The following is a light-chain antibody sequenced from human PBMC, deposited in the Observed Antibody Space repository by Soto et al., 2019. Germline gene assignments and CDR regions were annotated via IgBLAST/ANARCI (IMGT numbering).Light chain of an antibody. Sequence: EIVLTQSPGTLSLSQGEIATLSCRASPSVSSSYLDWYQQKPGQAPRLLIYGASSMATGIPDRFSGSGSGTDFTLTISRLEPEDFAVYYCQQYGSSPPVYTFGQGTKLEIK. CDR1: PSVSSSY. CDR2: GAS. CDR3: QQYGSSPPVYT. J-gene: IGKJ2*01. V-gene: IGKV3-20*01.